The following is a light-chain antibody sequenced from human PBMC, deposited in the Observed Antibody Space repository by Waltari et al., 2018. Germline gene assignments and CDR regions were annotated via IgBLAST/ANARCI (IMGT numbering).Light chain of an antibody. Sequence: QSVLTQPPSLSGAPGQRVTTSSTGSSSNIGAGYGVQWYQQFPGTAPKLLIYDNTNRTPEVPARLSCAKSGTSASLAITGLQAEYEADYYCHSYDSSLRGFYVFGTGTKVTV. CDR1: SSNIGAGYG. CDR2: DNT. CDR3: HSYDSSLRGFYV. J-gene: IGLJ1*01. V-gene: IGLV1-40*01.